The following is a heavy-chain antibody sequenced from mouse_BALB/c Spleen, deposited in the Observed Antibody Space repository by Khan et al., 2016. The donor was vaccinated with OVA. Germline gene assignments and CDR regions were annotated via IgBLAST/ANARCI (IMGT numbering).Heavy chain of an antibody. CDR2: IWSDGST. V-gene: IGHV2-6-1*01. CDR1: GFSLTNYG. J-gene: IGHJ4*01. CDR3: ARQPYYHYNIMDY. Sequence: QVQLKQSGPGLVAPSQSLSITCTISGFSLTNYGIHWVGQPPGKGLEWLVVIWSDGSTTYNSALKSRLTISKDNSKSQVFLKMNSLQTDDTAVYFCARQPYYHYNIMDYWGQGTSVTVSS. D-gene: IGHD2-10*01.